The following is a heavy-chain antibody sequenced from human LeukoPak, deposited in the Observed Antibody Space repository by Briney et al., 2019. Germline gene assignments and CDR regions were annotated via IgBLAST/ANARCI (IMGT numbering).Heavy chain of an antibody. V-gene: IGHV3-21*01. J-gene: IGHJ6*03. CDR2: ISISSNSI. CDR3: ARAEGSGAGYYMDV. D-gene: IGHD1-26*01. Sequence: GRSLSLSCAAAGFTFSTHSMNSVRQAPGKGLEWASSISISSNSIYYADSVKGGCTISRDNAKRSLHLHMNTVRAEDTRAYYCARAEGSGAGYYMDVWGKGATVTVSS. CDR1: GFTFSTHS.